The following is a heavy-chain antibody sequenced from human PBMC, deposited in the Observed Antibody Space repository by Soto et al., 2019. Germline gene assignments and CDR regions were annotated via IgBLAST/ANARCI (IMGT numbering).Heavy chain of an antibody. J-gene: IGHJ4*02. CDR3: ARGGSSWHFDY. D-gene: IGHD6-13*01. Sequence: LSLTCTVSGGSISSYYWSWIRQPPGKGLEWIGYIYYSGSTNYNPSLKSRVTISVDTSKNQFSLKLSSVTAADTAVYYCARGGSSWHFDYWGQGTLVTVSS. V-gene: IGHV4-59*01. CDR2: IYYSGST. CDR1: GGSISSYY.